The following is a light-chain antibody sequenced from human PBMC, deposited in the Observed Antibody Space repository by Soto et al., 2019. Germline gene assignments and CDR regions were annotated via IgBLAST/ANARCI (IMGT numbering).Light chain of an antibody. J-gene: IGKJ1*01. Sequence: ETVLTQSPGTLSLSPGERATLSCRASQSVSSNYLAWYQQKPGQAPRLLMYGASTRATGIPDRFSGSGSGTDFPLPISRLEPEDFAVYYCQQFGRSPPSWTFGQGTKVEIK. V-gene: IGKV3-20*01. CDR2: GAS. CDR3: QQFGRSPPSWT. CDR1: QSVSSNY.